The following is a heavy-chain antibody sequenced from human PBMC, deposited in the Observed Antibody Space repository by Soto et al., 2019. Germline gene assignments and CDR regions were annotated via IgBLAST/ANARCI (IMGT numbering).Heavy chain of an antibody. CDR3: ARESVSGTYRFDS. V-gene: IGHV4-4*07. D-gene: IGHD3-16*02. Sequence: QVPLQESGPGLVRPSETLSLTCTVSGDSLSTYYWSWIRHPAEERLEWIGRIHDTGRTNYNPSLKSRVNMSVDTSKNQFSLRVTSVTAADTAVYYCARESVSGTYRFDSWGHGTLVTVSS. CDR2: IHDTGRT. J-gene: IGHJ4*01. CDR1: GDSLSTYY.